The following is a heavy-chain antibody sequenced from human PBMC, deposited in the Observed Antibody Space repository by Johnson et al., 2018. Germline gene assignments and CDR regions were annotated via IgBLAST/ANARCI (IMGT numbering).Heavy chain of an antibody. J-gene: IGHJ6*02. CDR3: FGYCSGGSCYSRDFQCYDMDL. CDR1: GFRFSSYG. V-gene: IGHV3-33*01. D-gene: IGHD2-15*01. Sequence: QVQLQESGGGVVQPGGSLRLSCEASGFRFSSYGMHWVRQAPGKGLELVAVIWYDGLKKYYVESVKGRFTISRDNSKNTLFLQMDSLGAGDTAVYFCFGYCSGGSCYSRDFQCYDMDLWGQGTAVIVAS. CDR2: IWYDGLKK.